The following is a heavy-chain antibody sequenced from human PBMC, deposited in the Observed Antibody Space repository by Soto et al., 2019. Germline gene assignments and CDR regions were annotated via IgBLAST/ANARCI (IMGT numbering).Heavy chain of an antibody. D-gene: IGHD2-15*01. J-gene: IGHJ5*02. Sequence: PSDTLSLTCTVSGGSISDISYCWGWIRQPPGKGLQWIGCMFYSGATYYNPSLKNRVTLSVDTSNNEFSLKLVSVTAPGTAVYYCAIHKSGSDWLDPWGQGTLVTV. CDR1: GGSISDISYC. V-gene: IGHV4-39*01. CDR2: MFYSGAT. CDR3: AIHKSGSDWLDP.